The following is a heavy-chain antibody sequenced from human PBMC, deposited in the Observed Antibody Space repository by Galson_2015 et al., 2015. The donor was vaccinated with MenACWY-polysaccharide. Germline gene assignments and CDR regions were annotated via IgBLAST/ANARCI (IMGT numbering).Heavy chain of an antibody. V-gene: IGHV1-8*01. Sequence: SVKVSCKASGYTFTNYDINWVRQAPGQGLEWMAWMNPNSGNSGYAQKFHGRVTLTKDTSINTAYLELSSLRSEDTAMYYCARTIGDFDYWGQGTLVTVSS. J-gene: IGHJ4*02. CDR2: MNPNSGNS. CDR1: GYTFTNYD. D-gene: IGHD4-17*01. CDR3: ARTIGDFDY.